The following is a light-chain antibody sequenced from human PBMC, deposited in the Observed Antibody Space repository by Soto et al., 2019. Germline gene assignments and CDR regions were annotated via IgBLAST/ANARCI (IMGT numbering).Light chain of an antibody. J-gene: IGKJ1*01. CDR2: DAS. Sequence: DIQMTQSPSTLSASVVDRVTITCRARQTISIWLAWYQQKPGKAPKLLIYDASILESGVPSRFSGSGSGTEFTLTISGLQPDDSATYYCQQYNTFWTFGQGTKVDIK. V-gene: IGKV1-5*01. CDR3: QQYNTFWT. CDR1: QTISIW.